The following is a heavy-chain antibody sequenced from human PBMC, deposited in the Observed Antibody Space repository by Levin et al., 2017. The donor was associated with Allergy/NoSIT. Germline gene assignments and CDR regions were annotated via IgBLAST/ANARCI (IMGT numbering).Heavy chain of an antibody. D-gene: IGHD6-13*01. CDR3: ARDSRSIAAAGMENWFDP. CDR2: INPNSGGT. V-gene: IGHV1-2*02. J-gene: IGHJ5*02. Sequence: GASVKVSCKASGYTFTGYYMHWVRQAPGQGLEWMGWINPNSGGTNYAQKFQGRVTMTRDTSISTAYMELSRLRSDDTAVYYCARDSRSIAAAGMENWFDPWGQGTLVSVSS. CDR1: GYTFTGYY.